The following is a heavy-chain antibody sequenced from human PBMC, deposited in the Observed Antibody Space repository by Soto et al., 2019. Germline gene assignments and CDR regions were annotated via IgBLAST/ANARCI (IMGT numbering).Heavy chain of an antibody. CDR3: ARDRTNWGSTRYYFDH. CDR1: GGTFSSYA. Sequence: QVQLVQSGAEVKKPGSSVKVSCKASGGTFSSYAISWVRQAPGQGLAWMGGIIPIFGTANYAQKFQGRVTITADESTSTAYMELSSLRSEDTAVYYCARDRTNWGSTRYYFDHWGQGTLVTVSS. CDR2: IIPIFGTA. D-gene: IGHD7-27*01. J-gene: IGHJ4*02. V-gene: IGHV1-69*01.